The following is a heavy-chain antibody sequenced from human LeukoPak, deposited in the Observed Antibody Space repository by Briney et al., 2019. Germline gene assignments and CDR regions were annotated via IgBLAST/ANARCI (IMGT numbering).Heavy chain of an antibody. D-gene: IGHD4-17*01. Sequence: GGSLRLSCAASGFTFSSYSMNWVRQAPGKGLEWVSSISSSSSYIYYADSVKGRFTISRDNAKNSLYLQMNGLRAEDTAVYYCATTPLDYGDYVFDYWGQATLVTVSS. CDR1: GFTFSSYS. CDR3: ATTPLDYGDYVFDY. V-gene: IGHV3-21*01. CDR2: ISSSSSYI. J-gene: IGHJ4*02.